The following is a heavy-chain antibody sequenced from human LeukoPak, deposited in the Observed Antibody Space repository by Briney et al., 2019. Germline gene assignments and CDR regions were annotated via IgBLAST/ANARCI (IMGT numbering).Heavy chain of an antibody. V-gene: IGHV4-4*07. CDR2: IYTTGTT. CDR3: ARVYYSRFDP. Sequence: SETLSLTCSVSGASISSYYRTWIRQPAGKGLEWIGHIYTTGTTNYNPSIRSRVTMSVDTSKNQFFLRLTSVTAADTAVYYCARVYYSRFDPWGQGTLVTVSS. D-gene: IGHD3-10*01. CDR1: GASISSYY. J-gene: IGHJ5*02.